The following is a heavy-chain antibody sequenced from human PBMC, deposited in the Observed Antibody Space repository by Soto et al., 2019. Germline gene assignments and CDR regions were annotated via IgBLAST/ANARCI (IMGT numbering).Heavy chain of an antibody. CDR1: RYTFNSYG. Sequence: ASVTVSCKDSRYTFNSYGSSWVRQAHEKGLEWMGWISAYNGNTNYAQKLQGRVTMTTDTSTRTAYMELRSLRSDDTAVDYCARDCYYGSGSYLYYYYGMDVWGQGTTVTVSS. CDR3: ARDCYYGSGSYLYYYYGMDV. V-gene: IGHV1-18*01. D-gene: IGHD3-10*01. CDR2: ISAYNGNT. J-gene: IGHJ6*02.